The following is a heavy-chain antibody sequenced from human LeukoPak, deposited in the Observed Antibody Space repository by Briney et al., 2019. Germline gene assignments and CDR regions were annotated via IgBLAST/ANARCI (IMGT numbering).Heavy chain of an antibody. J-gene: IGHJ4*02. CDR3: AREPRVRFLEWPLDY. V-gene: IGHV1-69*05. D-gene: IGHD3-3*01. CDR2: IIPIFGTA. Sequence: SVKVSCKASGGTFSSYAISWVRQAPGQGLESMGRIIPIFGTANYAQKFQGRVTITTDESTSTAYMELSSLRSEDTAVYYCAREPRVRFLEWPLDYWGQGTLVTVSS. CDR1: GGTFSSYA.